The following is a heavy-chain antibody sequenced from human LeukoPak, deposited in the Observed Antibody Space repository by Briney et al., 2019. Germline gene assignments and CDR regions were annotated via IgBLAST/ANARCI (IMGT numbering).Heavy chain of an antibody. Sequence: AGGSLRLSCAAFGFTFSSYAMSWVRQAPGKGLEWVSAISGSGGSTYYADSVKGRFTISRDNSKNTLYLQMNSLRAEDTAVYYCAKAHQAQSGSYSDVVDYWGQGTLVTVSS. J-gene: IGHJ4*02. CDR2: ISGSGGST. V-gene: IGHV3-23*01. CDR3: AKAHQAQSGSYSDVVDY. CDR1: GFTFSSYA. D-gene: IGHD1-26*01.